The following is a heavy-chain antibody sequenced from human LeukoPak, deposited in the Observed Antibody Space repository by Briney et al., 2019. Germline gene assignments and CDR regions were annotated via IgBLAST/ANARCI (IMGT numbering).Heavy chain of an antibody. J-gene: IGHJ3*02. CDR2: IKQDGSEK. CDR1: GFTFSSYW. V-gene: IGHV3-7*01. Sequence: PGGSLRLSCAASGFTFSSYWMSWVRQAPGKGLEWVANIKQDGSEKYYVDSVKGRFTISRDNAKNSLYLQMNSLRAEDTAVYYCATHPRNYYDSSGYAFDIWGRGTMVTVSS. D-gene: IGHD3-22*01. CDR3: ATHPRNYYDSSGYAFDI.